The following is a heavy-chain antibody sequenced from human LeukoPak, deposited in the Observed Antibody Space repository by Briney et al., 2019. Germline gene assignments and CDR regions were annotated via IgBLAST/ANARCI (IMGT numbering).Heavy chain of an antibody. CDR3: AGSSTEVVTATIN. Sequence: SETLSLTCTVSGGSISSHYWSWIRQPPGKELEWIGYIYYSGSTNYNPSLKSRVTISVDTSKNQFSLKLSSVTAADTAVYYCAGSSTEVVTATINWGQGTLVTVSS. CDR2: IYYSGST. CDR1: GGSISSHY. V-gene: IGHV4-59*11. D-gene: IGHD2-21*02. J-gene: IGHJ4*02.